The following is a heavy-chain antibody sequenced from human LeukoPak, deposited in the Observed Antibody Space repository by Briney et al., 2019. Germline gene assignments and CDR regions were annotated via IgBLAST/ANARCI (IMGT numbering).Heavy chain of an antibody. CDR2: IYYSGST. CDR1: GGSISSYY. CDR3: ARGGGNYYPYYFDF. D-gene: IGHD1-26*01. V-gene: IGHV4-59*01. Sequence: SETLSLTCTVSGGSISSYYWSWIRQPPGKGLEWIGYIYYSGSTNYNPSLKSQVTISEDTSKNQFSLKLSSVTVADTAVYYCARGGGNYYPYYFDFWGQGTLVTVSS. J-gene: IGHJ4*02.